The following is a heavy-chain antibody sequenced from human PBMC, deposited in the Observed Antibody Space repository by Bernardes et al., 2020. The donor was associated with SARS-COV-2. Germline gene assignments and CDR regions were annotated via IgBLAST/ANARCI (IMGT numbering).Heavy chain of an antibody. CDR2: ISAIRNT. V-gene: IGHV3-23*01. CDR1: GLAFTNTD. Sequence: LRLSCVTSGLAFTNTDMAWVRQAPGRGLEWVSTISAIRNTHYADPVIGRFTISRDDVNNALYLQMNNLRVEDTATYYCTTELQYDNLYWGQGALVTVSS. CDR3: TTELQYDNLY. D-gene: IGHD3-22*01. J-gene: IGHJ4*02.